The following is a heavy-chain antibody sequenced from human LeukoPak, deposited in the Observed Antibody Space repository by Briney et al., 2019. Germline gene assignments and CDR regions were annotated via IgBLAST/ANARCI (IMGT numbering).Heavy chain of an antibody. Sequence: PGRSLRLSCTASGFPFSGNAMHWVRQAPGKGLELVGVIFYDGNTVHYADSVKGRFTISRGNSKNTLYLQMNSLGTDDTAVYYCAREEEWELPDYWGQGTLVIVSS. CDR1: GFPFSGNA. CDR3: AREEEWELPDY. V-gene: IGHV3-30-3*01. J-gene: IGHJ4*02. CDR2: IFYDGNTV. D-gene: IGHD1-26*01.